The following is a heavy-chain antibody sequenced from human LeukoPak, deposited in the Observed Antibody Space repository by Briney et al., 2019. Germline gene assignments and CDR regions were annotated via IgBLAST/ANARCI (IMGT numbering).Heavy chain of an antibody. V-gene: IGHV3-23*01. CDR2: ISGSGGST. CDR3: AKDTLTYYDFWSGYYFDY. D-gene: IGHD3-3*01. CDR1: GFTFSSYA. Sequence: GGSLRLSCAASGFTFSSYAMSWVRQAPGKGLEWVSAISGSGGSTYYADSVKGRFTISRDNSKNTLYLQMTSLRAEDTAVYYCAKDTLTYYDFWSGYYFDYWGQGTLVTVSS. J-gene: IGHJ4*02.